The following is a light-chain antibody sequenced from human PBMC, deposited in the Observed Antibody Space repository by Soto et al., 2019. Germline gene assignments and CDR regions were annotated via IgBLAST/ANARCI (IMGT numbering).Light chain of an antibody. CDR1: SSDVGGYNY. CDR3: ISYAGSNNWV. CDR2: EVT. Sequence: QSALTQPPSASGSPGQSVTISCTGTSSDVGGYNYVSWYQQHPGKAPKLMIYEVTKRPSGVPDRFSASKSGNTAALTVSGLQAEDEADYYCISYAGSNNWVFGGGTKLTVL. J-gene: IGLJ3*02. V-gene: IGLV2-8*01.